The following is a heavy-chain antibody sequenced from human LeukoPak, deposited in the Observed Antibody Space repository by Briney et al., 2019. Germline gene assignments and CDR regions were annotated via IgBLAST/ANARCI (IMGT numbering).Heavy chain of an antibody. V-gene: IGHV3-21*01. CDR2: ISGTSSYM. CDR3: ARDLHYYGSGP. CDR1: GFNFRDYS. Sequence: GGSLILSCVAYGFNFRDYSMNWVRQAPGKGLDWVSGISGTSSYMYYGDSVKGRFTVSRDNAKNSLYLQMESLRVEDTAVYYCARDLHYYGSGPWGQGTLVTVSS. J-gene: IGHJ5*02. D-gene: IGHD3-10*01.